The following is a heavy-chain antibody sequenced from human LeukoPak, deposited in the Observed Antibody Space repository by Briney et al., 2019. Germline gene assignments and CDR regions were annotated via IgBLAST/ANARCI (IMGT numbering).Heavy chain of an antibody. D-gene: IGHD3-3*01. Sequence: AETLSLTCAVAGDSFSGPNYHWGWIRQPPGKGLEWIGSVTDSGGTSYNPSLKSRVTISIDTSKSQFYLSMTSLTAADAATYYCAREFEEGHRSTIIGVVIVVWFDHWGQGTLVTVSS. V-gene: IGHV4-39*07. J-gene: IGHJ5*02. CDR1: GDSFSGPNYH. CDR3: AREFEEGHRSTIIGVVIVVWFDH. CDR2: VTDSGGT.